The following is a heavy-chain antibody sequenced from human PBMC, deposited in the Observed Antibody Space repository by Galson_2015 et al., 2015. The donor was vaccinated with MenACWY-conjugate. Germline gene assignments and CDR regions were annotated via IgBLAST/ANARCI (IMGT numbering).Heavy chain of an antibody. CDR1: GFSFSDSA. V-gene: IGHV3-73*01. CDR2: IRSKRNNYAT. Sequence: SLRLSCAASGFSFSDSAIHWVRQASGKGLEWVGRIRSKRNNYATTYAASEQGRFTISRDESERTAYLHMNSLKTEDTAIYYCTRQSPQNFDYWGQGVLVTVSS. J-gene: IGHJ4*02. CDR3: TRQSPQNFDY.